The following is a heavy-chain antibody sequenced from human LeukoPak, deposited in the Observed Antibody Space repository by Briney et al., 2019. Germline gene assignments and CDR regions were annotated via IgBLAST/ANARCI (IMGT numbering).Heavy chain of an antibody. J-gene: IGHJ5*02. CDR1: GFTFGDYA. D-gene: IGHD6-19*01. CDR2: IRSKAYGGTT. V-gene: IGHV3-49*03. Sequence: GRSLRLSCTASGFTFGDYAMSWFRQAPGKGLEWVGFIRSKAYGGTTEYAASVKGRFTISRDDSESIAYLQMNSLKTEDTAVYYCTRAYSSGWYVSWFDPWGQGTLVTVSS. CDR3: TRAYSSGWYVSWFDP.